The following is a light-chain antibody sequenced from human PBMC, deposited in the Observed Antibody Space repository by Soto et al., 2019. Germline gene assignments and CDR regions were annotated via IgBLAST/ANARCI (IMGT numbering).Light chain of an antibody. J-gene: IGLJ2*01. CDR1: SSDIGAYNY. Sequence: QSALTQPASVSGSPGQSITISCTGTSSDIGAYNYVSWYQQHPGKAPKLMIYDVTSRPSGVSNRFSGSKSGNTASLTISGLQAEDEDDYYCSSYTTNTNLIFGGGTKLTVL. CDR3: SSYTTNTNLI. CDR2: DVT. V-gene: IGLV2-14*01.